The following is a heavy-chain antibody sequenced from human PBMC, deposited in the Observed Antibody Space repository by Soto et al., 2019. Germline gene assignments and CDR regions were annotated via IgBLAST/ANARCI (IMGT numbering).Heavy chain of an antibody. CDR1: GCTFSSSW. Sequence: EGQLQESGGALVQPGGYLRLSCAASGCTFSSSWMHWVRQVPGGGLVWISRIKYDGSTTNYAASVQGRFTISRDNADNMVYLQMNSLRADATAVYYCARGALWRYRFDPWGQGTLVTVYS. CDR3: ARGALWRYRFDP. J-gene: IGHJ5*02. V-gene: IGHV3-74*01. CDR2: IKYDGSTT. D-gene: IGHD5-12*01.